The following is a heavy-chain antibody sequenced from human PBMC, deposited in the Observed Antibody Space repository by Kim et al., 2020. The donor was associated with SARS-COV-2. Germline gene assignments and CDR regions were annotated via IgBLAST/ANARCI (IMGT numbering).Heavy chain of an antibody. D-gene: IGHD5-12*01. Sequence: GGSLRLSCAASGFTFSSYSMNWVRQAPGKGLEWVSSISSSSSYIYYADSVKGRFTISRDNAKNSLYLQMNSLRAEDTAVYYCARDGEMATTGYNWFDPWGQGTLVTVSS. CDR1: GFTFSSYS. J-gene: IGHJ5*02. V-gene: IGHV3-21*01. CDR2: ISSSSSYI. CDR3: ARDGEMATTGYNWFDP.